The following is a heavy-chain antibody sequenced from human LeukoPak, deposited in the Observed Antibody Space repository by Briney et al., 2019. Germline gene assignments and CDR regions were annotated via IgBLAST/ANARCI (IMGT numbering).Heavy chain of an antibody. Sequence: ASVKVSCKASGYTFTSYGITWVRQAPGQGLEWMGWISAYNGNTDYAQKFQGRVTMTRNTSISTAYMDLSSLRSEDTAVYYCARRAVRTDYWGQGTLVTVSS. D-gene: IGHD1-1*01. CDR3: ARRAVRTDY. CDR2: ISAYNGNT. J-gene: IGHJ4*02. CDR1: GYTFTSYG. V-gene: IGHV1-18*01.